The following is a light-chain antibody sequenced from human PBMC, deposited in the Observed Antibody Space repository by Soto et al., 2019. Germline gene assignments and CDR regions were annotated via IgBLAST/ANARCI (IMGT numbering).Light chain of an antibody. V-gene: IGLV2-14*01. J-gene: IGLJ2*01. CDR2: EVS. CDR1: SSDVGGYNY. CDR3: SSYTSSSTLYVV. Sequence: QSALTQPASVSESPGQSITISCTGTSSDVGGYNYVSWYQQHPGKAPKLMIYEVSNRPSGVSNRFSGSKSGNTASLTISGLQAEDEADYYCSSYTSSSTLYVVFGGGTKLTVL.